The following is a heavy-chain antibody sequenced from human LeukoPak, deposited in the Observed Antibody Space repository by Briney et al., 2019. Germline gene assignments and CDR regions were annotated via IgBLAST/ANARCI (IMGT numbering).Heavy chain of an antibody. CDR2: IYYSGST. CDR3: ARHVGYSSSWDGITREYYFDY. Sequence: SETLSLTCTASGGSISSSSYYWGWIRQPPGKGLEWIGSIYYSGSTYYNPSLKSRVTISVDTSKNQFSLKLISVTAADTAVYYCARHVGYSSSWDGITREYYFDYWGPGNLLTVSS. CDR1: GGSISSSSYY. D-gene: IGHD6-13*01. J-gene: IGHJ4*02. V-gene: IGHV4-39*01.